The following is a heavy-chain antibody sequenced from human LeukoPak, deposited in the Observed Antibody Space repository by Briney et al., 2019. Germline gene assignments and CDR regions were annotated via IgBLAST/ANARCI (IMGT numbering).Heavy chain of an antibody. J-gene: IGHJ4*02. V-gene: IGHV3-66*01. CDR2: IYSGGST. CDR3: AKRPITVVTPYYFDY. Sequence: GGSLRLSCAASEFSVGSNYMTWVRQAPGKGLEWVSLIYSGGSTYYADSVKGRFTISRDNSKNTLYLQMNSLRAEDTAVYYCAKRPITVVTPYYFDYWGQGTLVTVSS. CDR1: EFSVGSNY. D-gene: IGHD4-23*01.